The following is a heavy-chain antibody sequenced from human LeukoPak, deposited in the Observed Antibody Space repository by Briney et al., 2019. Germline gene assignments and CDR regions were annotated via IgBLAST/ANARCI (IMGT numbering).Heavy chain of an antibody. CDR3: ATGPYSSGWYRTDY. CDR1: GYTLTELS. Sequence: ASVKVSCKVSGYTLTELSMHWVRQAPGKGLEWMGGFDPEGGETIYAQKFQGRVTMTEDTSTDTAYMELSSLRSEDTAVYYCATGPYSSGWYRTDYWGQGTLVTVSS. D-gene: IGHD6-19*01. V-gene: IGHV1-24*01. J-gene: IGHJ4*02. CDR2: FDPEGGET.